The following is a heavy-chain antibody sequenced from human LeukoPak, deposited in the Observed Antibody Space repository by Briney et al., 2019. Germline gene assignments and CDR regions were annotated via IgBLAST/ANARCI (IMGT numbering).Heavy chain of an antibody. J-gene: IGHJ4*02. V-gene: IGHV3-23*01. Sequence: PGGSLRLSCSASGFTFINYAMSWVRQAPGKGLEWVSAISDSGVNTHYADSVQGRFSISRDNSKNTLYLQMNSLRAEDTAVYYCAKVGYNSGWYTGDHDYWGQGTLVTVSS. CDR3: AKVGYNSGWYTGDHDY. CDR2: ISDSGVNT. D-gene: IGHD6-19*01. CDR1: GFTFINYA.